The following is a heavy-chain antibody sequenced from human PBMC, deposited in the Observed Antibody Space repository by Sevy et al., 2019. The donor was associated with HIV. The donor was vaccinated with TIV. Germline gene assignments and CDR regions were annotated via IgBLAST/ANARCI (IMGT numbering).Heavy chain of an antibody. Sequence: GGSLRLSCAASGITLTPYWMHWVRQAPGKGLVWVSRINSDGSSTSYAESVKGRFTISRDNGKNTLYLQMKSLRVEDTGGYFWSGGLYYYGMGGHQGPGDYWGQGVLVTVS. CDR1: GITLTPYW. J-gene: IGHJ4*02. D-gene: IGHD3-10*01. CDR2: INSDGSST. CDR3: SGGLYYYGMGGHQGPGDY. V-gene: IGHV3-74*01.